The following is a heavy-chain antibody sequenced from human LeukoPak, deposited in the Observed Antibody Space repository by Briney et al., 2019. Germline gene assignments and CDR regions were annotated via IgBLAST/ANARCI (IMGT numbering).Heavy chain of an antibody. V-gene: IGHV1-3*04. CDR2: INTGNGNT. CDR3: ARGLTRTYCYNSSGYQDAFDI. Sequence: ASVKVSCKASGGTFSSYAISWVRQAPGQRLEWMGWINTGNGNTKSSQKFQGRVTITRDTSASTACMELSSLRSEDTAVYYCARGLTRTYCYNSSGYQDAFDIWGQGTMVTVSS. J-gene: IGHJ3*02. CDR1: GGTFSSYA. D-gene: IGHD3-22*01.